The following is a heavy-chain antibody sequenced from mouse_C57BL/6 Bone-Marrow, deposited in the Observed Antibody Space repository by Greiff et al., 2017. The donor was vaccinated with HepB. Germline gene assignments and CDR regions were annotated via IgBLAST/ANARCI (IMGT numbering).Heavy chain of an antibody. Sequence: DVQLQESGPGLVKPSQSLSLTCSVTGYSITSGYYWNWIRQFPGNKLEWMGYISYDGSNNYNPSLKNRISITRDTSKNQFFLKLNSVTTEDTATYYCARLWFAYWGQGTLVTVSA. J-gene: IGHJ3*01. CDR3: ARLWFAY. CDR1: GYSITSGYY. CDR2: ISYDGSN. V-gene: IGHV3-6*01.